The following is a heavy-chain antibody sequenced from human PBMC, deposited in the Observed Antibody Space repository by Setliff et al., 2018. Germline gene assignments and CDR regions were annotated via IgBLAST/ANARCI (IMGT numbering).Heavy chain of an antibody. Sequence: ASVKVSCKASGYSFGSYNMHWVRQAPGQGLEWMGIIDRGGGTPTFAQKFQGRVTMTRDTSTSTVYMEVSSLRSEDTAVYYCATMYYYDSSGYLGHAFDIWGQGTMVTVSS. CDR3: ATMYYYDSSGYLGHAFDI. CDR2: IDRGGGTP. CDR1: GYSFGSYN. D-gene: IGHD3-22*01. J-gene: IGHJ3*02. V-gene: IGHV1-46*01.